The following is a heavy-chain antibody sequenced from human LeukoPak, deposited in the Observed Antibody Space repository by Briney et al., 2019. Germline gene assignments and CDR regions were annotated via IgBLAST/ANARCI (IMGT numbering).Heavy chain of an antibody. V-gene: IGHV3-21*01. Sequence: PGGSLRLSCAASGFTFSSYSMNWVRQAPGKGLEWVSSISSSSSYIYYADSVKGRFTISRDNAKNSLYLQMNSLRAEDTAVYYCARDSVGDIVLMVYAPFDYWGQGTLVTVSS. CDR2: ISSSSSYI. CDR1: GFTFSSYS. J-gene: IGHJ4*02. CDR3: ARDSVGDIVLMVYAPFDY. D-gene: IGHD2-8*01.